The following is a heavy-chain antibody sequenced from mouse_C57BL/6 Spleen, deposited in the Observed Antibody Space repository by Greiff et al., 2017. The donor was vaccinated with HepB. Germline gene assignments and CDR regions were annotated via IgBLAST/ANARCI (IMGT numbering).Heavy chain of an antibody. Sequence: VQLQQSGPELVKPGASVKIPCKASGYTFTDYNMDWVKQSHGKSLEWIGDINPNNGGTIYNQKFKGKATLTVDKSSSTAYMELRSLTSEDTAVYYCARSQDINPFAYWGQGTLVTVSA. CDR3: ARSQDINPFAY. J-gene: IGHJ3*01. D-gene: IGHD1-1*01. CDR1: GYTFTDYN. V-gene: IGHV1-18*01. CDR2: INPNNGGT.